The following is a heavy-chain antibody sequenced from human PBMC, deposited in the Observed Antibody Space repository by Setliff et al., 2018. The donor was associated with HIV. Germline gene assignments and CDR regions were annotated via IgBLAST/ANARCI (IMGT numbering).Heavy chain of an antibody. CDR2: IFYTGST. Sequence: LSLTCTVSGGSISGSSDYWGWIRQPPGKGLEWIGSIFYTGSTYYNPSLKGRVTVSVDASINQFSLKLSSVTAADTSVYYCARHSSSGYLPYYFDYWGQGTLVTVSS. CDR1: GGSISGSSDY. J-gene: IGHJ4*02. D-gene: IGHD3-3*01. CDR3: ARHSSSGYLPYYFDY. V-gene: IGHV4-39*01.